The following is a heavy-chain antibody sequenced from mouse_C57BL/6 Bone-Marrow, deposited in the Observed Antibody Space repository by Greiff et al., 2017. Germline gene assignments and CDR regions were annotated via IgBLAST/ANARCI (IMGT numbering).Heavy chain of an antibody. CDR2: IHPNSGST. J-gene: IGHJ3*01. CDR3: ARSSWDGVRFAY. D-gene: IGHD4-1*01. CDR1: GYTFTSYW. Sequence: QVQLQQPGAELVKPGASVKLSCKASGYTFTSYWMHWVKQRPGQGLEWIGMIHPNSGSTNYNEKFKSKATLTVDKSSSTAYMQLSSLTSEDSAVYYCARSSWDGVRFAYWGQGTLVTVSA. V-gene: IGHV1-64*01.